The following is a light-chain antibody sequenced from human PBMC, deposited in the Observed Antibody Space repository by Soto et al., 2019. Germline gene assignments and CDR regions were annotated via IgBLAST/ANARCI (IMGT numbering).Light chain of an antibody. V-gene: IGKV1-12*01. CDR3: QQGHSFPLT. Sequence: DIQVTQSPSSVSASVGDTVSITCRATHDISSWLAWYQRKPGKAPELLIYAASHLQRGVPSRFSGGGSGTHYTLTIDNLQPEDLATYHCQQGHSFPLTFGQGTRLEIK. CDR2: AAS. J-gene: IGKJ5*01. CDR1: HDISSW.